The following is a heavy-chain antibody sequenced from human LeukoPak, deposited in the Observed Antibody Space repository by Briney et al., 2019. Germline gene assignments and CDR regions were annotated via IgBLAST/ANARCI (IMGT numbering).Heavy chain of an antibody. CDR1: GFTFRSYA. V-gene: IGHV3-30*02. CDR2: IRYDGSNK. Sequence: PGGSLRLSCAASGFTFRSYAMHWVRQAPGKGLEWVAFIRYDGSNKYYADSVKGRFTISRDNSKNTLYLQMNSLRAEDTAVYYCARDPVDTAPLSYFDYWGQGTLVTVSS. J-gene: IGHJ4*02. CDR3: ARDPVDTAPLSYFDY. D-gene: IGHD5-18*01.